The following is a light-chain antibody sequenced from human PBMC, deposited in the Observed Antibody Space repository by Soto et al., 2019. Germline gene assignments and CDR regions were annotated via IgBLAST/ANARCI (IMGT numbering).Light chain of an antibody. V-gene: IGKV3-11*01. Sequence: IVLTQSPATLSLSPGERATLSCRASQSLSSYLAWYQQKPGQAPRLLIYDASNRATGIPARFSGSGSGTEFTLTISSLEPEDFAVYYCQQYGSSGTFGQGTKVDIK. J-gene: IGKJ1*01. CDR3: QQYGSSGT. CDR2: DAS. CDR1: QSLSSY.